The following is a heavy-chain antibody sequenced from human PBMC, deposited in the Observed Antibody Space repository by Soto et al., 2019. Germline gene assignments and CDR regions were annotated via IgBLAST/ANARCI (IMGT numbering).Heavy chain of an antibody. Sequence: PSETLSLTCTVSGGSISGGGTGSYWTWIRQVPGKGLEWIGYIYYTGNTYYNPSLKSRPTISIDTSENQFSMKLTSVTAADTAVYYCARDQRFLEWSYPYYYYGMDVWGQGTTVTVSS. CDR1: GGSISGGGTGSY. D-gene: IGHD3-3*01. CDR3: ARDQRFLEWSYPYYYYGMDV. J-gene: IGHJ6*02. CDR2: IYYTGNT. V-gene: IGHV4-31*03.